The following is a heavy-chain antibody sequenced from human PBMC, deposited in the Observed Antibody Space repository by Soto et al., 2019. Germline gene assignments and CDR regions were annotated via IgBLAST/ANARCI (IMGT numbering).Heavy chain of an antibody. CDR1: GDRLSSNSSS. CDR2: IFFRSCWYN. D-gene: IGHD4-4*01. J-gene: IGHJ6*03. V-gene: IGHV6-1*01. Sequence: SQTLSLTCVISGDRLSSNSSSWNCFRQSPSIVLLWLGRIFFRSCWYNDYAVSVICRIIVNSDISKIQFSLFLNSVTSEVMAVYFCAVTTSLKWYYMEVWGKGTTVTVSS. CDR3: AVTTSLKWYYMEV.